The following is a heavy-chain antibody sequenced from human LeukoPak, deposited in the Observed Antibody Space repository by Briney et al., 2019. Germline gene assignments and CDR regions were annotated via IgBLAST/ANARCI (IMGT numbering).Heavy chain of an antibody. V-gene: IGHV1-2*02. CDR1: GYTFTGYY. CDR3: ARGDTVVVPAAILDY. Sequence: ASVKVSCKASGYTFTGYYMHWVRQAPGQGLEWMGWINPNSGGTNYAQKFQGRVTMTRDTSISTAYMELSRLRTDDTAVYYCARGDTVVVPAAILDYWGQGTLVTVSS. D-gene: IGHD2-2*01. J-gene: IGHJ4*02. CDR2: INPNSGGT.